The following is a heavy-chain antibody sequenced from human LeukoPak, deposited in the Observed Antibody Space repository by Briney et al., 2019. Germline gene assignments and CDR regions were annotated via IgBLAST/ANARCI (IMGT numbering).Heavy chain of an antibody. CDR2: INHSGST. Sequence: GSLRLSCAASGFTFSSYAMSWVRQPPGEGLEWIGEINHSGSTNYNPSLKSRVTISVDTSRNQFSLKLSSVTAADTAVYYCARGGIAAAGTSDYWGQGTLVTVSS. D-gene: IGHD6-13*01. J-gene: IGHJ4*02. CDR3: ARGGIAAAGTSDY. CDR1: GFTFSSYA. V-gene: IGHV4-34*01.